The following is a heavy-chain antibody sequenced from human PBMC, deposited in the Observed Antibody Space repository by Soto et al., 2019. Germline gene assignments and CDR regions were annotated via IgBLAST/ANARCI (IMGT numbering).Heavy chain of an antibody. CDR3: ASMYYYGSGSYSGMDV. J-gene: IGHJ6*02. V-gene: IGHV6-1*01. Sequence: SQTLSLTCVISGDSVSSNSGAWNWIRQSPSRGLEWLGRTYYRSKWYNDYAVSVKSRITVNPDTSKNQFSLHLNSVTPEDTAVYYCASMYYYGSGSYSGMDVWGQGTTVTVSS. CDR1: GDSVSSNSGA. D-gene: IGHD3-10*01. CDR2: TYYRSKWYN.